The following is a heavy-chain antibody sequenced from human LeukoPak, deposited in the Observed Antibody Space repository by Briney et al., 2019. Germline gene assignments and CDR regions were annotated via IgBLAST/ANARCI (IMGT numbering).Heavy chain of an antibody. CDR3: ARGLGHSTSDY. D-gene: IGHD6-6*01. J-gene: IGHJ4*02. V-gene: IGHV4-34*01. Sequence: SETLSLTCAVYGGSFSGYYWSWIRQPPGKGLEWIGEINHSGSTNYNPSLKSRVTMSVDTSKNQFSLKLSSVTAADTAVYYCARGLGHSTSDYWGQGTLVTVSS. CDR2: INHSGST. CDR1: GGSFSGYY.